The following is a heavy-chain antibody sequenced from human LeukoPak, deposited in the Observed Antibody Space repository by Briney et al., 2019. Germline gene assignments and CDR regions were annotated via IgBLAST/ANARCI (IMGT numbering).Heavy chain of an antibody. CDR2: ISSSSSTT. J-gene: IGHJ5*02. Sequence: GGSLRLSCAASGFTFSSYNMNWVRQAPGKGLEWVSYISSSSSTTYYADSVKGRFTISRDNAKNPLFLQMSSLRAEDTAVYYCSRDLRYSSSWYAYNWFDPWGQGTLVTVSS. CDR3: SRDLRYSSSWYAYNWFDP. D-gene: IGHD6-13*01. CDR1: GFTFSSYN. V-gene: IGHV3-48*04.